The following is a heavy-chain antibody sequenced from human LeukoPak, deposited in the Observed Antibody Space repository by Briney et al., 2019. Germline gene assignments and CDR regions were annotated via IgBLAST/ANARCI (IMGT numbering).Heavy chain of an antibody. Sequence: GGSLRLSCAASGFTFSSYWMSWVRQAPGKGLEWVANMKQGGSEKYYVDSVKGRFTISRDNAKNSLYLQMNSLRAEDTAVYYCARDRGLGWFGELAPQEPNYFGYWGQGTLVTVSS. CDR1: GFTFSSYW. CDR2: MKQGGSEK. J-gene: IGHJ4*02. V-gene: IGHV3-7*01. D-gene: IGHD3-10*01. CDR3: ARDRGLGWFGELAPQEPNYFGY.